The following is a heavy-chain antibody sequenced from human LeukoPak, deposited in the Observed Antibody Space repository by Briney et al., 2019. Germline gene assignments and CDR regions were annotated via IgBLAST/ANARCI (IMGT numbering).Heavy chain of an antibody. Sequence: SETLSLTCTVYGGSVTNYYWIWIRQPAGKGLEWIGRIFTDGSTNYNPSLKSRVTMSVDTSKNQISLRLASATAADTAVYYCARGYGDFNRGSWFDPWGQGTLVTVSS. J-gene: IGHJ5*02. CDR1: GGSVTNYY. CDR3: ARGYGDFNRGSWFDP. D-gene: IGHD4-17*01. V-gene: IGHV4-4*07. CDR2: IFTDGST.